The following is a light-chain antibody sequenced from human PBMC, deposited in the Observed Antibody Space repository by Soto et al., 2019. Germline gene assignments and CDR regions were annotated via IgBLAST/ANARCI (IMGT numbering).Light chain of an antibody. Sequence: IQMTQSHSTLSASVGDRVTITCRASQSISSWLAWYQQKPGKAPKLLIYDASSLESGVPSRFSGSGSGTEFTLTISSLQPDDFATYYCQQYNSYSGTFGQRTKV. CDR1: QSISSW. J-gene: IGKJ1*01. CDR2: DAS. V-gene: IGKV1-5*01. CDR3: QQYNSYSGT.